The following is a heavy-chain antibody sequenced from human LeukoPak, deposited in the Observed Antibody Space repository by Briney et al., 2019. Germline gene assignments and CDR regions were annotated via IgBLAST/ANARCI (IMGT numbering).Heavy chain of an antibody. CDR1: GFTFSSYG. V-gene: IGHV3-30*02. D-gene: IGHD5-24*01. Sequence: GGSLTLSCPASGFTFSSYGMHWVRQAPGKGLEWVAFIRYDGSNKYYADSVKGRFTISRDNGKNSLFLQMNSLRAEDTAVYYCARDGRDGYVNAFDIWGQGTMVTVSS. J-gene: IGHJ3*02. CDR2: IRYDGSNK. CDR3: ARDGRDGYVNAFDI.